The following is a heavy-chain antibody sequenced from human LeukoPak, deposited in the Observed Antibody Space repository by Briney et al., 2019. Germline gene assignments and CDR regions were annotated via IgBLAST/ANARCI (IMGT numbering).Heavy chain of an antibody. CDR3: ARSSGWYYFDF. D-gene: IGHD6-19*01. V-gene: IGHV3-30-3*01. J-gene: IGHJ4*02. CDR2: ISYDGSNK. Sequence: GGSLRLSCAASGFTFSSYAMHWVRQAPGKGLEWVAVISYDGSNKYYADSVKGRFTISRDNSKNTLYLQMNSLRAEDTAVYYCARSSGWYYFDFWGQGALVPVSS. CDR1: GFTFSSYA.